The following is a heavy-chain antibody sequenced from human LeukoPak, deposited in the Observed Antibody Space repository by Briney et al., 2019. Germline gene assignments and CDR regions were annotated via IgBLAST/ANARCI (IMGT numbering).Heavy chain of an antibody. V-gene: IGHV4-59*08. CDR1: DGSISGYN. D-gene: IGHD6-19*01. J-gene: IGHJ4*02. Sequence: SETLSLTCTVSDGSISGYNWSWIRQPPGKGLEWIGYIYYSGSTNYNPSLESRVNISVDTSNNQFALTLSSVTAADTAVYYCPRRDTSGWLPDYWGQGTLVTVSS. CDR3: PRRDTSGWLPDY. CDR2: IYYSGST.